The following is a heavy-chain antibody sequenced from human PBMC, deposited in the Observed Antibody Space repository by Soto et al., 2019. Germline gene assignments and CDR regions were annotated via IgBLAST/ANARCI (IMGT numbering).Heavy chain of an antibody. CDR1: GFTFSSYG. Sequence: QVQLVESGGGVVQPGGSLRLSCAASGFTFSSYGMHWVRQAPGKGLEWVALISYDGTNKYYADSVKGRFTISRDSSKNTLYLQVNSLRAEDTAVYYCAKGGLRGAYYYYGMDVWGQGTTVTVSS. CDR2: ISYDGTNK. J-gene: IGHJ6*02. CDR3: AKGGLRGAYYYYGMDV. D-gene: IGHD4-17*01. V-gene: IGHV3-30*18.